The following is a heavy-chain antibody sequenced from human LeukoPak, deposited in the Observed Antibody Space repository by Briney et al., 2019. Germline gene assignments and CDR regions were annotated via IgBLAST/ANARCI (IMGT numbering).Heavy chain of an antibody. CDR3: AKDRDTAMVNYMDV. CDR2: IWYEGSNK. D-gene: IGHD5-18*01. V-gene: IGHV3-33*06. CDR1: GLTFSSYG. J-gene: IGHJ6*03. Sequence: GRSLRLSCAASGLTFSSYGMHWLRQAPGKGLEGVAVIWYEGSNKYYADSVKGRFNISRDNSKHTLYLQMNSLRAEDTAVYYCAKDRDTAMVNYMDVWGKGTTVTVSS.